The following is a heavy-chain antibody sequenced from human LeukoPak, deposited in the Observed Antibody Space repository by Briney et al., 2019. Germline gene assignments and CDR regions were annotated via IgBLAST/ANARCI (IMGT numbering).Heavy chain of an antibody. V-gene: IGHV3-11*01. J-gene: IGHJ3*02. CDR2: ISRSGSTK. CDR1: GFTFSDYN. CDR3: AREMTSDDAFDI. Sequence: GGSLRLSCAASGFTFSDYNMRWIRQAPGKGLEWVSSISRSGSTKYYADSVKGRFTISRDNAKNSLYLQMNSLRAEDTALYYCAREMTSDDAFDIWGQGTMVIVSS.